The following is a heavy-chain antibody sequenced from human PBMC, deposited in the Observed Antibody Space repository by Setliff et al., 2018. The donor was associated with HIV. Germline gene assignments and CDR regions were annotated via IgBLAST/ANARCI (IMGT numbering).Heavy chain of an antibody. J-gene: IGHJ6*02. D-gene: IGHD3-10*01. CDR3: ASQYYYGSGSYLHYGMDV. CDR1: GGSISSGSYY. CDR2: IYTSGST. V-gene: IGHV4-61*02. Sequence: SETLSLTCTVSGGSISSGSYYWSWIRQPAGKGLEWIGRIYTSGSTNYNPSLKSRVTISVDTSKNQFSLKLSSVTAADTAVYYWASQYYYGSGSYLHYGMDVWGQGTTVTVSS.